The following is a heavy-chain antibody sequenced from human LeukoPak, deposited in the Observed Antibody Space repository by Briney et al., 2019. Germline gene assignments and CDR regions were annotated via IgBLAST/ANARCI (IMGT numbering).Heavy chain of an antibody. D-gene: IGHD2-8*01. CDR2: VYAGGST. J-gene: IGHJ4*02. CDR3: ARERATDGYILAY. V-gene: IGHV3-53*01. CDR1: GFTVSSFY. Sequence: GGSLRLSCAASGFTVSSFYMSWVRQAPGKGLEWVSIVYAGGSTYYADSVKGRFTISRDNSKNTLYLQMNSLRPDDTAVYYCARERATDGYILAYGGQGTLVTVSS.